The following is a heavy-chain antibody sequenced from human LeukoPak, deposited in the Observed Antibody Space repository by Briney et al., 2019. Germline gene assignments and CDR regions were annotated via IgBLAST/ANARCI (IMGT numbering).Heavy chain of an antibody. J-gene: IGHJ5*02. CDR1: GGSISGYY. Sequence: PSETLSLTCTVSGGSISGYYWSWIRQPRGKGLECLAYIYYNGISNYNPSLKSRVIISVDSSKNQFSLKLTSVTAADTAVYYCARDSTQHYGDDYDFWSFTSWGQGTLVTVSS. CDR3: ARDSTQHYGDDYDFWSFTS. CDR2: IYYNGIS. D-gene: IGHD3-3*01. V-gene: IGHV4-59*01.